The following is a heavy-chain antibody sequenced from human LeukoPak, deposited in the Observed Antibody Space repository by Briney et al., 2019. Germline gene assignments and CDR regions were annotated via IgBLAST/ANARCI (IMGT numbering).Heavy chain of an antibody. J-gene: IGHJ4*02. Sequence: PGGSLRLSCAASGFTFSSYEMNWVRQAAGKGLEWVSYISSSGSTIYYADSVKGRFTISRDNAKNSLYLQMNTLRAEDTAVYYCARDRHKYNYDSGGYPPYWGQGTLVTVSS. V-gene: IGHV3-48*03. CDR2: ISSSGSTI. CDR3: ARDRHKYNYDSGGYPPY. D-gene: IGHD3-22*01. CDR1: GFTFSSYE.